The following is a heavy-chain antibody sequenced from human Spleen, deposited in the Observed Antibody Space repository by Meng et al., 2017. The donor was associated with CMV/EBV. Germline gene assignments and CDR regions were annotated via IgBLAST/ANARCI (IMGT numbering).Heavy chain of an antibody. J-gene: IGHJ4*02. CDR2: MYHSGST. V-gene: IGHV4-4*02. D-gene: IGHD2-21*02. CDR3: ARIERRRILKYCGSDCSTTDY. CDR1: GGSISSGNL. Sequence: QVQLQESGPGLVKPSGTLSLTCAVSGGSISSGNLWTWVRQAPGKGLEWIGEMYHSGSTNYNPSLKSRVTISVDKFKNQFSLKLGSVTAADTAVYYCARIERRRILKYCGSDCSTTDYWGQGTLVTVSS.